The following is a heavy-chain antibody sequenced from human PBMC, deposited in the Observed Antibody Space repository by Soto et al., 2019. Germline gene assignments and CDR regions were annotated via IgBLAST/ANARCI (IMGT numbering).Heavy chain of an antibody. Sequence: QVQLQESGPGLVKPSQTLSLTCTVSGGSISSGGYYWSWIRQHPGKGLEWIGYIYYGGSTYYNPYRESRGTVAVDTSKNQFSLKRSSVTAADTAVYYCARATKGEFGVVIVPWFDPWGQGTLVTVSS. D-gene: IGHD3-3*01. V-gene: IGHV4-31*03. CDR3: ARATKGEFGVVIVPWFDP. CDR1: GGSISSGGYY. CDR2: IYYGGST. J-gene: IGHJ5*02.